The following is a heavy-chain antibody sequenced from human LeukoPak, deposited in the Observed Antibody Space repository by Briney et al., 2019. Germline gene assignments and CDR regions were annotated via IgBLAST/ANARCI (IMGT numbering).Heavy chain of an antibody. J-gene: IGHJ4*02. CDR1: GFTFSSYS. CDR2: ISSRSSYT. V-gene: IGHV3-21*05. CDR3: AREGPRNYFDY. Sequence: GGSLRLSCAASGFTFSSYSMNWIRHAPGKALEWVSYISSRSSYTDYADSVKGRFTISRDNAKNSLYLQMNSLRAEDTAVYYYAREGPRNYFDYWGQGTLVTVSS. D-gene: IGHD7-27*01.